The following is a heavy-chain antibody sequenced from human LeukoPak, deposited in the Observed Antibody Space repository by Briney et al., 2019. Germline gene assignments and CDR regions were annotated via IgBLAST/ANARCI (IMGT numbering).Heavy chain of an antibody. CDR2: IYYSGST. CDR1: GGSISSYY. J-gene: IGHJ5*02. Sequence: SETLSLTCTVSGGSISSYYWSWIRQPPGKGLEWIGYIYYSGSTNYKPSLKSRVTISVETSKNQFSLKLRSVTAADTAVYYCARAGRYCSGGSCYWFDPWGQGTLVTVSS. V-gene: IGHV4-59*01. D-gene: IGHD2-15*01. CDR3: ARAGRYCSGGSCYWFDP.